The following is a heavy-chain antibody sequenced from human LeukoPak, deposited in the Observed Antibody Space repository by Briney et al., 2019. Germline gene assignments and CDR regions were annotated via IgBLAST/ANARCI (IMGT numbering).Heavy chain of an antibody. J-gene: IGHJ1*01. CDR2: IYWDDDK. CDR3: AHQFVYCSSTSWYSAEYFQH. Sequence: SGPTLVKPTQTLTLTCTFSGFSLSTSGVGVGWIRQLPGKALDWLALIYWDDDKRYIPSLEGSPTIPQDTRKNQVVITITNMDPVDTATYYCAHQFVYCSSTSWYSAEYFQHWGQGTLVSVSS. V-gene: IGHV2-5*02. CDR1: GFSLSTSGVG. D-gene: IGHD2-2*02.